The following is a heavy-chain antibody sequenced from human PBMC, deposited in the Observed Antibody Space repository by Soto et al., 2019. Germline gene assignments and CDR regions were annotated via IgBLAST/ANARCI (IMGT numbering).Heavy chain of an antibody. J-gene: IGHJ4*02. V-gene: IGHV4-34*01. CDR1: GGSFSGYY. CDR3: SRLTMYYDFWSVYSAGYYFDN. Sequence: AEALSLACAVYGGSFSGYYWSWIRQPPWKGLEWIGEINHSGSTNYNPSLKSRFTISVDTSNNQFSLKLSSVTAADTAVYYCSRLTMYYDFWSVYSAGYYFDNWGKVT. CDR2: INHSGST. D-gene: IGHD3-3*01.